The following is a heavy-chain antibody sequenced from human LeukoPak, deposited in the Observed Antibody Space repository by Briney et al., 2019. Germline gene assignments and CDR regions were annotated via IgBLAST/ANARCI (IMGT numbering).Heavy chain of an antibody. D-gene: IGHD3-10*01. V-gene: IGHV4-59*01. CDR1: GGSISSYY. J-gene: IGHJ4*02. Sequence: SEPLSLTCTVSGGSISSYYWSWIRQPPGKGLDWVGYIYYNGRTNYNPSLKTRVTISVDTSKNQFSLKLSSVTAADTTVYYCARGEYYYGSGSYSTNFDYWGQGTLVTVSS. CDR2: IYYNGRT. CDR3: ARGEYYYGSGSYSTNFDY.